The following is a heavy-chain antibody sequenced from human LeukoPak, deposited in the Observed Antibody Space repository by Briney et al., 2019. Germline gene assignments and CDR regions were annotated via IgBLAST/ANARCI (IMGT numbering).Heavy chain of an antibody. D-gene: IGHD6-13*01. CDR2: IRFDGSND. Sequence: PGGSLRLSCAASGFTFSNYGMNWVRQAPGKGREWVTFIRFDGSNDYYADSVKGRFTISRENAKNSLYLQMNSLRAGDTAVYYCARGDFIAAAGKGGFDYWGQGTLVTVSS. V-gene: IGHV3-30*02. CDR1: GFTFSNYG. J-gene: IGHJ4*02. CDR3: ARGDFIAAAGKGGFDY.